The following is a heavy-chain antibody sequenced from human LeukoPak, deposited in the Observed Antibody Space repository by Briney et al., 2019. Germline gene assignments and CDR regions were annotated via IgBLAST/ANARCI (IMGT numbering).Heavy chain of an antibody. CDR1: GFTFSNYA. D-gene: IGHD1-14*01. Sequence: GGSLRLSCAASGFTFSNYAMSWVRQAPGKGLDWVSAISGSGTNTYYADSVKGRFTISRDNYKNTLFLQMNSLWAEDTAVYYCAARSDAFDIWGQGTMVIVSS. CDR3: AARSDAFDI. V-gene: IGHV3-23*01. CDR2: ISGSGTNT. J-gene: IGHJ3*02.